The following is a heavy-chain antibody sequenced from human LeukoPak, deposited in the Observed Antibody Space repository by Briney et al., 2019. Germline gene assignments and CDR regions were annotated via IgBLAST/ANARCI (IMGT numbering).Heavy chain of an antibody. CDR1: GYTFTSNY. CDR2: IAPSSGTT. Sequence: ASVKVSCKASGYTFTSNYVHWVRQAPGQGLEWMGVIAPSSGTTSYAQKFQGRVTMTRNTSISTAYMELSSLRSEDTAVYYCARGSKEDYYDSSGYLLEDYWGQGTLVTVSS. CDR3: ARGSKEDYYDSSGYLLEDY. V-gene: IGHV1-46*01. J-gene: IGHJ4*02. D-gene: IGHD3-22*01.